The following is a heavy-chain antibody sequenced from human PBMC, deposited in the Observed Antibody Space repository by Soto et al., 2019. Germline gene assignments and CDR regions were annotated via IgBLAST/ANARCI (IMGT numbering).Heavy chain of an antibody. CDR3: AKSLLSRYYYYGMDV. D-gene: IGHD2-15*01. CDR1: GFTFSSYG. J-gene: IGHJ6*02. Sequence: GGSLRLSCAASGFTFSSYGMHWVRQAPGKGLEWVAVISYDGSNKYYADSVKGRFTISRDNSKNTLYLQMNSLRAEDTAGYYCAKSLLSRYYYYGMDVWGQGTTVTVSS. V-gene: IGHV3-30*18. CDR2: ISYDGSNK.